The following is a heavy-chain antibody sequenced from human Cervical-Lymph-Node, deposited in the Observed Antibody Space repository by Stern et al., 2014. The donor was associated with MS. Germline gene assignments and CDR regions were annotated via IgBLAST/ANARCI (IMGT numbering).Heavy chain of an antibody. CDR3: AKSTVTSLSDY. J-gene: IGHJ4*02. V-gene: IGHV3-23*04. D-gene: IGHD4-17*01. CDR1: GFTFSSYA. Sequence: VQLEESGGGLVQPGGSLRLSCAASGFTFSSYAMSWVRQAPGKGLEWVSDISGSGGSPYDADAETGRFTISRDNSKNTLYLQMNSLRAEDTAVYYCAKSTVTSLSDYWGQGTLVTVSS. CDR2: ISGSGGSP.